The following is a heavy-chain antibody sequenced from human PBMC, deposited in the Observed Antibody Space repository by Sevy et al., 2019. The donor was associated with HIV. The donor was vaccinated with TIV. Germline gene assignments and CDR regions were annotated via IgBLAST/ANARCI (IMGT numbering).Heavy chain of an antibody. CDR1: GFTLSSYW. CDR3: TRLGVPDGYYDSSGSLEH. D-gene: IGHD3-22*01. J-gene: IGHJ4*02. Sequence: GGSLRLSCAASGFTLSSYWVNWVRQAPGKGLEWVANINQDGNKKYYVDSVKGRFTISRDNIMNSVHLQMNSLRAEDTAVYYCTRLGVPDGYYDSSGSLEHWGQGTLVTVSS. CDR2: INQDGNKK. V-gene: IGHV3-7*01.